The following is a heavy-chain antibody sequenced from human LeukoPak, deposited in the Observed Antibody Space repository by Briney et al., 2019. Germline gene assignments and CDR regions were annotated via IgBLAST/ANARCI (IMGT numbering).Heavy chain of an antibody. V-gene: IGHV4-34*08. D-gene: IGHD2-15*01. CDR3: AAGGASRRYCSGGSCYSRGNSVPY. CDR1: GFTFSRYW. Sequence: GSLRLSCAASGFTFSRYWMSWVRQAPGKGLEWIGEINHSGSTNYNPSLKSRVTISVDTSKNQFSLKLSSVTAADTAVYYCAAGGASRRYCSGGSCYSRGNSVPYWGQGTLVTVSS. J-gene: IGHJ4*02. CDR2: INHSGST.